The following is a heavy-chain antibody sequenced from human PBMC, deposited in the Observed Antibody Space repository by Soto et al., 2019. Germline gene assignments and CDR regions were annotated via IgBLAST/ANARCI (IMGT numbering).Heavy chain of an antibody. J-gene: IGHJ5*02. CDR1: GYTFTGYY. CDR2: INPNSGGT. Sequence: GASVKVSFKASGYTFTGYYMHWVRQAPGQGLEWMGWINPNSGGTNYAQKFQGRVTMTRDTSISTAYMELSRLRSDDTAVYYCARAGSRGYQLKNWFDPWGQGTLVTVSS. D-gene: IGHD2-2*01. CDR3: ARAGSRGYQLKNWFDP. V-gene: IGHV1-2*02.